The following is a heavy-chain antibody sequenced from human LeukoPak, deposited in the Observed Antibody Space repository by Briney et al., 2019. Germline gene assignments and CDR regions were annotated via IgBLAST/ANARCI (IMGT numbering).Heavy chain of an antibody. CDR3: ARDLSSVPNYYDSSGYYQHPPFDY. V-gene: IGHV3-21*01. D-gene: IGHD3-22*01. J-gene: IGHJ4*02. CDR2: ISSSSSYI. CDR1: GFTFSSYS. Sequence: GGSLRLSCAASGFTFSSYSMNWVRQAPGKGLEWVSSISSSSSYIYYADSVKGRFTISRDNAKNSLYQQMNSLRAEDTAVYYCARDLSSVPNYYDSSGYYQHPPFDYWGQGTLVTVSS.